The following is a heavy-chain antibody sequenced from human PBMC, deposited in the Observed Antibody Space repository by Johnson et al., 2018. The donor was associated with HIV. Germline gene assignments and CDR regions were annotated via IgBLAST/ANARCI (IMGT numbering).Heavy chain of an antibody. V-gene: IGHV3-7*01. D-gene: IGHD3-10*01. J-gene: IGHJ3*02. CDR2: IKQDGSEK. Sequence: VQLVESGGGLVQPGGSLRLSCAASAFTFSRYWMSWVRQAPGKGLEWVANIKQDGSEKYYVDSVKGRFTISRDNAKNSLYLQMHSLRAEDTAVYYCVCLRAWTFDIWGQGTMVTVSS. CDR1: AFTFSRYW. CDR3: VCLRAWTFDI.